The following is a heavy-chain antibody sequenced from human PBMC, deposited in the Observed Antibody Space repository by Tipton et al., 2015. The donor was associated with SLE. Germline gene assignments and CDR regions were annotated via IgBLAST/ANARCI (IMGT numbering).Heavy chain of an antibody. V-gene: IGHV4-34*01. J-gene: IGHJ4*02. CDR2: IYHSGTT. D-gene: IGHD3-10*01. Sequence: TLSLTCAVYGGSFSGYYWTWIRQPPGKGLEWIGSIYHSGTTFYNPSLKSRVTISVDTSKNQFSLKLSSVTAADTAVYYCARGLAMVRGDSMDYWGQGTLVTVSS. CDR3: ARGLAMVRGDSMDY. CDR1: GGSFSGYY.